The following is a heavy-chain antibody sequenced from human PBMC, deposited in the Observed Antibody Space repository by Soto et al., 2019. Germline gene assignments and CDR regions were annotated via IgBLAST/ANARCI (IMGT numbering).Heavy chain of an antibody. CDR2: IYSAGST. CDR1: GGSISGYF. D-gene: IGHD3-16*01. Sequence: QLQLQESGPGLVKPSETLSLICTVSGGSISGYFWSWVRQPAGKGLEWIGRIYSAGSTNFNPSLKSRLTMSVDTSQTQFSLKLTSVTAADTAMYYCVRGDVFDIWGRGTMVTVSS. CDR3: VRGDVFDI. V-gene: IGHV4-4*07. J-gene: IGHJ3*02.